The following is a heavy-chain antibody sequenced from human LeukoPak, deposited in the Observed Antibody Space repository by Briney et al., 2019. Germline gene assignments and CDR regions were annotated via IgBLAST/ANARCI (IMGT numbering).Heavy chain of an antibody. CDR1: GFIFSNYA. J-gene: IGHJ4*02. CDR2: ISGSGDTT. Sequence: AGGSLRLSCTASGFIFSNYAMTWVRQALGKGLEWVSGISGSGDTTYYADSVKGRFTISRDNSKNTLHLQMNGLRAEDTAVYYCAKGRGSSNSASNYWGQGTPVTVSS. CDR3: AKGRGSSNSASNY. V-gene: IGHV3-23*01. D-gene: IGHD1-26*01.